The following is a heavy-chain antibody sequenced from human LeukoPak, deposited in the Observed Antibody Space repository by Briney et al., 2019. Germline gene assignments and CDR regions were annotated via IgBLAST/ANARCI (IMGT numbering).Heavy chain of an antibody. CDR2: IYYSGST. CDR3: ARQLGIGRDPNFDY. CDR1: GGSISSSSYY. V-gene: IGHV4-39*07. J-gene: IGHJ4*02. D-gene: IGHD7-27*01. Sequence: SETLSLTCTVSGGSISSSSYYWGWIRQPPGKGQEWIGSIYYSGSTYYNPSLKSRVTISVDTSKNQFSLKLSSVTAADTAVYYCARQLGIGRDPNFDYWGQGTLVTVSS.